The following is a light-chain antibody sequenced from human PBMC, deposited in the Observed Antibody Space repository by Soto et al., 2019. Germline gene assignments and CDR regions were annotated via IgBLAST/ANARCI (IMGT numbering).Light chain of an antibody. CDR2: DAY. CDR3: QQRNTCPRHT. Sequence: DIVLTQSPATLSSSAGDRVTITCRASQTINSYLAWYQKKPGQAPRLLIFDAYNWASEVPARFSGSGSGTDFTLTISSLEPDDFATYYCQQRNTCPRHTFGRGTKVEIK. J-gene: IGKJ4*01. V-gene: IGKV1-5*01. CDR1: QTINSY.